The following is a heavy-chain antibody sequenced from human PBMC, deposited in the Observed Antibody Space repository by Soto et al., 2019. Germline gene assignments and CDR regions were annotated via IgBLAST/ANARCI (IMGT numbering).Heavy chain of an antibody. D-gene: IGHD2-8*02. Sequence: QITLKESGPTLVKPTQTLTLTCTFSGFSLSASGMGVGWIRQPPEKALEWLALIFWDDDKRYSPSLKSRLTISKDTSKNQVVLTLTNVDPVDTATYYCAHINTGTGGHFDYWGQGTLVSVSS. J-gene: IGHJ4*02. CDR3: AHINTGTGGHFDY. CDR2: IFWDDDK. CDR1: GFSLSASGMG. V-gene: IGHV2-5*02.